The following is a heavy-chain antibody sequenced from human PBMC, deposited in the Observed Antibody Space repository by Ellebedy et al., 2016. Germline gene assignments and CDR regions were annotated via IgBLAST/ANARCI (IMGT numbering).Heavy chain of an antibody. D-gene: IGHD2-2*01. CDR3: ARIGAGEAYCSSITCNAFDI. V-gene: IGHV4-59*01. Sequence: SETLSLXCTVSGGSISSSFWSWIRQPPGKGLEWVGNIYYSGSTNYNPSLKSRVTISVDTSKKQFSLKLSSVTAADTAVYYCARIGAGEAYCSSITCNAFDIWGQGTMVTVSS. J-gene: IGHJ3*02. CDR2: IYYSGST. CDR1: GGSISSSF.